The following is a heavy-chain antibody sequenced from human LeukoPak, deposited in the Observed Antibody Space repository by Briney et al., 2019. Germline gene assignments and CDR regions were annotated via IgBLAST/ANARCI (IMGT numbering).Heavy chain of an antibody. Sequence: SETLSLTCTVSGGSTSSYYWSWIRQPPGKGLEWIGYIHYSGSTNYNPSLKSRVTISVDTSKNQFSLKLSSVTAADTAVYYCARVRYDYVWGSYRADDAFDIWGQGTMVTVSS. CDR2: IHYSGST. CDR1: GGSTSSYY. D-gene: IGHD3-16*02. J-gene: IGHJ3*02. CDR3: ARVRYDYVWGSYRADDAFDI. V-gene: IGHV4-59*01.